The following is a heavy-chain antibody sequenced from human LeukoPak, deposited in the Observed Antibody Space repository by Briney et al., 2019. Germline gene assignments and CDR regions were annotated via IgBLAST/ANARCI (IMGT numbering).Heavy chain of an antibody. Sequence: PGGSLRLSCAASGFTVSDNYMTWVRQAPGQGLEWASGISPSGDITYYADSVKGRFTISRGNSKNTLYLEVISLTAEDTAVYYCAKDDAWLRFGEWSQGTLVTVSS. D-gene: IGHD3-10*01. CDR2: ISPSGDIT. CDR3: AKDDAWLRFGE. CDR1: GFTVSDNY. J-gene: IGHJ4*02. V-gene: IGHV3-23*01.